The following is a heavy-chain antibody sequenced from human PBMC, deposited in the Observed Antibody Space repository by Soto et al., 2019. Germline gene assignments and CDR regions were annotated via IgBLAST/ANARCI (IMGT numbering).Heavy chain of an antibody. Sequence: GGSLRLSCAASGFTFSSYSMNWVRQAPGKGLEWVSYISSSSSTIYYADSVKGRFTISRDNAKNSLYLQMNSLRAEDTAVYYCAREPVAAPRAEYFQHWGQGTLVTVSS. V-gene: IGHV3-48*01. CDR2: ISSSSSTI. D-gene: IGHD2-15*01. J-gene: IGHJ1*01. CDR1: GFTFSSYS. CDR3: AREPVAAPRAEYFQH.